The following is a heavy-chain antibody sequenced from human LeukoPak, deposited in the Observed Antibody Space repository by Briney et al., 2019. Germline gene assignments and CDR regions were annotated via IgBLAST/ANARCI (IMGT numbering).Heavy chain of an antibody. CDR2: ISWDGGNT. J-gene: IGHJ4*02. V-gene: IGHV3-43D*03. Sequence: GGSLRLSCAASGFTFDDYAMHWVRQAPGKGLEWVSLISWDGGNTYYADSVKGRFTISREHSKNSLFLQMNSLRAEDTALYFCAKDIRGSTSWYGLDYWGQGTLVTVSS. D-gene: IGHD6-13*01. CDR3: AKDIRGSTSWYGLDY. CDR1: GFTFDDYA.